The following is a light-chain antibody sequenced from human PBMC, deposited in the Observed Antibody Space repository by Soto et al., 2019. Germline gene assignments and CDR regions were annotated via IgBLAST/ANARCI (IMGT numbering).Light chain of an antibody. Sequence: QSVLTQPPSASGSAGQSVTISCTGSSSDVGGYKYVSWYQQHPGKAPKLMIFEVNKRPSGVPDRFSGSKSGNTASLTVSGLQAEDEAYYYCSSYAGINNLGVFGTGTKLTV. V-gene: IGLV2-8*01. CDR1: SSDVGGYKY. CDR2: EVN. J-gene: IGLJ1*01. CDR3: SSYAGINNLGV.